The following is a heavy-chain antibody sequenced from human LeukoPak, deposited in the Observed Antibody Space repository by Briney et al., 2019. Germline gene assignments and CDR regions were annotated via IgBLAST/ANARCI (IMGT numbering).Heavy chain of an antibody. D-gene: IGHD3-22*01. Sequence: PGGSLRLSCAASGFTVSSNYMSWIRQAPGKGLEWVSYISNSGTTIYYADSVKGRFTFSRDNAKNSLYLQMNSLRAEDTAVYYCARDYRTYYYDSSASFGYWGQGTLVTVSS. CDR1: GFTVSSNY. CDR2: ISNSGTTI. CDR3: ARDYRTYYYDSSASFGY. V-gene: IGHV3-11*04. J-gene: IGHJ4*02.